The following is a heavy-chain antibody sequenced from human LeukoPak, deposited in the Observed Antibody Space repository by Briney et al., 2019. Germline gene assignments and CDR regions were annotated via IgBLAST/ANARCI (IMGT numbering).Heavy chain of an antibody. CDR3: ASFLSKIYNWFDP. D-gene: IGHD3-16*02. Sequence: KPSETLSLTCTVSGGSISSYYWSWIRQPPGKGLEWIGYIYYSGNTNYNPSLKSRVTISVDTSKNQFSLKLSPVTAADTAVYYCASFLSKIYNWFDPWGQGTLVTVSS. J-gene: IGHJ5*02. CDR1: GGSISSYY. CDR2: IYYSGNT. V-gene: IGHV4-59*01.